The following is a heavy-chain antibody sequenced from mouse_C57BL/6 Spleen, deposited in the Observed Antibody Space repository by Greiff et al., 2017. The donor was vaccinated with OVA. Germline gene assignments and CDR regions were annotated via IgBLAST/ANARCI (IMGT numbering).Heavy chain of an antibody. CDR3: ARELPIPHWWFDV. Sequence: QVQLQQPGAELVKPGASVKMSCKASGYTFTSYWITWVKQRPGQGLEWIGDINPGSGSTNYNEKFKSKATLTVDKSSHTAYIQLSSLTSENSAVYYCARELPIPHWWFDVWGTGTTVTVSS. D-gene: IGHD6-5*01. J-gene: IGHJ1*03. CDR2: INPGSGST. V-gene: IGHV1-55*01. CDR1: GYTFTSYW.